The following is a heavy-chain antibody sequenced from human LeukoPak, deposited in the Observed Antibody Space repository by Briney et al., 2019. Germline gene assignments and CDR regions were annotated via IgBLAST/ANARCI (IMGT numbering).Heavy chain of an antibody. CDR1: GFTFSNYS. J-gene: IGHJ4*02. Sequence: GGSLRLSCAASGFTFSNYSMNWVRQAPGKGLEWVSSISSSSIYIYYADSVKGRFTISRDNAKNSLYLQMNSLRAGDTAVYYCARLRTNFFDYWGQGILVTVSS. D-gene: IGHD1-7*01. CDR2: ISSSSIYI. V-gene: IGHV3-21*01. CDR3: ARLRTNFFDY.